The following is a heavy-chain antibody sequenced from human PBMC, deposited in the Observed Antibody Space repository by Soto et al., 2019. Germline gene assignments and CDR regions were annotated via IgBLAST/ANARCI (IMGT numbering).Heavy chain of an antibody. V-gene: IGHV3-23*01. CDR3: AKECDFWSGYFHYFDY. CDR1: GFTFSNYD. D-gene: IGHD3-3*01. Sequence: EVQLLESGGGLVQPGGSLRLSCAASGFTFSNYDMSWVRQAPGKGLEWVSAISGRGGSTYYADSVKGRFTISRDNSKNTLYLQMNSLRADDTAVYYCAKECDFWSGYFHYFDYWGQGPLVTVSS. CDR2: ISGRGGST. J-gene: IGHJ4*02.